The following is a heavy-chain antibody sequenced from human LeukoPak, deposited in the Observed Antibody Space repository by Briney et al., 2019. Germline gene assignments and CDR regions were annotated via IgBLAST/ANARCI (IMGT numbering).Heavy chain of an antibody. CDR3: AGGPVDGYNSYFDY. D-gene: IGHD5-24*01. CDR2: IIPIFGIA. J-gene: IGHJ4*02. Sequence: GASVTVSCKASGGTFSSYAISWVRQAPGQGLEWMGRIIPIFGIANYAQKFQGRVTITADKSTSTAYMELSSLRSEDTAVYYCAGGPVDGYNSYFDYWGQGTLVTVSS. V-gene: IGHV1-69*04. CDR1: GGTFSSYA.